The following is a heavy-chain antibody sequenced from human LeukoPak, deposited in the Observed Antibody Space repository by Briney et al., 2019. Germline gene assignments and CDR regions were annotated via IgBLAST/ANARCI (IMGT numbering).Heavy chain of an antibody. CDR2: IKQDGSEK. D-gene: IGHD2-8*01. J-gene: IGHJ4*02. V-gene: IGHV3-7*01. CDR3: ARDDRGYCTNGVCYTDGCLGFDY. Sequence: GGSLRLSCAASGFTFSSYWMSWVRQAPGKGLEWVANIKQDGSEKYYVDSVKGRFTISRDNAKNSLYLQMNSLRAEDTAVYYCARDDRGYCTNGVCYTDGCLGFDYWGQGTLVTVSS. CDR1: GFTFSSYW.